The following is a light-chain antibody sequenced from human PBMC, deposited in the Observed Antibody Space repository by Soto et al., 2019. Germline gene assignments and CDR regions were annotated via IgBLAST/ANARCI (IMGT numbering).Light chain of an antibody. CDR1: QSLSRTY. CDR2: DTS. CDR3: QQYNDWPPIT. Sequence: EIVFTQSPGTLSLSPGERSTLSCTASQSLSRTYLAWYQQKPGQAPRLLIYDTSTRATGVPARFSGSGSGTEFTLTISSLQSEDFAVYYCQQYNDWPPITFGQGTRLEIK. V-gene: IGKV3-15*01. J-gene: IGKJ5*01.